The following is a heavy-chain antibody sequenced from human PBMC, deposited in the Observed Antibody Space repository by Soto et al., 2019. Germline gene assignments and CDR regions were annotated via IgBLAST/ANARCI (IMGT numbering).Heavy chain of an antibody. CDR1: GFTFSNYW. J-gene: IGHJ5*02. D-gene: IGHD3-22*01. CDR3: VRENRYDNSGYYYQGFDP. V-gene: IGHV3-74*01. Sequence: GGSLRLSCAASGFTFSNYWMHWVRQGPGKGLVWVSRINSDGSSSTYADSVKGRFTISRDNAKNSLYLQMNSLRAEDTAVYYCVRENRYDNSGYYYQGFDPWGQGTLVTVSS. CDR2: INSDGSSS.